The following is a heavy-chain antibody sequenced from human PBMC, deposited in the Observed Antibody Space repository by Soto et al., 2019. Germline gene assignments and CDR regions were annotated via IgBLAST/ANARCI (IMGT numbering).Heavy chain of an antibody. J-gene: IGHJ4*02. CDR3: ARGTRRASYCGGDCTDFDY. CDR2: IYYSGST. CDR1: GGSISSYY. Sequence: QVQLQESGPGLVKPSETLSLTCTVSGGSISSYYWSWIRQPPGKGLEWLGYIYYSGSTNYNPSLKSRVTISVDTSENQFSLKLSSVTAADTAVYYCARGTRRASYCGGDCTDFDYWGQGTLVTVSS. V-gene: IGHV4-59*01. D-gene: IGHD2-21*02.